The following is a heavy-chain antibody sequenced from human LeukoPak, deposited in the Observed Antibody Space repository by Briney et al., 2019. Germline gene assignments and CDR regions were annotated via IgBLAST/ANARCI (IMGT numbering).Heavy chain of an antibody. CDR3: ARARYTIFGVVIPGYFDY. CDR2: ISSSSTI. Sequence: GGSLRLSCAASGFTFSDYYMNWVPQAPGKGLEWVSSISSSSTIYYADSVKGRFTISRDNAKNSLYLQMNSLRAEDTGVYYCARARYTIFGVVIPGYFDYWGQGTLVTVSS. D-gene: IGHD3-3*01. CDR1: GFTFSDYY. J-gene: IGHJ4*02. V-gene: IGHV3-69-1*02.